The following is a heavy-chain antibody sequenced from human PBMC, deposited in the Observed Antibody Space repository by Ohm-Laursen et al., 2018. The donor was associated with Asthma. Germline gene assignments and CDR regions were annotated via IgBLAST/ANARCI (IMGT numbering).Heavy chain of an antibody. D-gene: IGHD4-17*01. Sequence: SSLRLSCAASGFTFSSYAMHWVRQAPGKGLEWVAVISYDGSNKYYADSVKGRFTISRDNSKNTLYLQMNSLRAEDTAVYYCAKAYGEAFDIWGQGTMVTVSS. CDR2: ISYDGSNK. CDR3: AKAYGEAFDI. CDR1: GFTFSSYA. J-gene: IGHJ3*02. V-gene: IGHV3-30*04.